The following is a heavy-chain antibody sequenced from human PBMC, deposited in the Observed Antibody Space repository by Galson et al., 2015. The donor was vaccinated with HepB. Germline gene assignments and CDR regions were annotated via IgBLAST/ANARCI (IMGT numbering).Heavy chain of an antibody. Sequence: SLRLSCAASGFTFSDYYMSWIRQAPGKGLESVSYISSTGTTMYYADSAKGRFTISRDNAQNSLYLQMNSLRDEDTAVYYCARVYFGSGSSSAYWYFDLWGRGALVTVSS. CDR1: GFTFSDYY. J-gene: IGHJ2*01. CDR3: ARVYFGSGSSSAYWYFDL. V-gene: IGHV3-11*04. D-gene: IGHD3-10*01. CDR2: ISSTGTTM.